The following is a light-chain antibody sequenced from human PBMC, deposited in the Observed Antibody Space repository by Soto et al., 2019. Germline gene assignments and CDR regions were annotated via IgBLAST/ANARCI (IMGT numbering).Light chain of an antibody. V-gene: IGKV1-5*03. Sequence: DILMTQSPSTLSASVGDRVTITCRASQSISSWLAWYQQKSGKAPKVLIYKASSLESGVPSRFSGSGSGTEFTLTISSLQPDDFATYYCQQYNSYPWTFGQGNKVEIK. J-gene: IGKJ1*01. CDR3: QQYNSYPWT. CDR1: QSISSW. CDR2: KAS.